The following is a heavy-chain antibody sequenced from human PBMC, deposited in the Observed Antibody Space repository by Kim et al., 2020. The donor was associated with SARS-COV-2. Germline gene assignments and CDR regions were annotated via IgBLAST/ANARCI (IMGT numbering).Heavy chain of an antibody. Sequence: SETLSLTCAVYFGSFSGYYWSWIRQPPGKGLEWIGEINHSGSTNYNPSLKSRVTISVDTSKNQFSLKLSSVTAADTAVYYCARGAGIAARPSYFDYWGQGTLVTVSS. J-gene: IGHJ4*02. CDR2: INHSGST. V-gene: IGHV4-34*01. D-gene: IGHD6-6*01. CDR3: ARGAGIAARPSYFDY. CDR1: FGSFSGYY.